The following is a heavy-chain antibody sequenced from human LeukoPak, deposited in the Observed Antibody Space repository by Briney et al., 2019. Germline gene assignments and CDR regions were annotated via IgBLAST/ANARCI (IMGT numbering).Heavy chain of an antibody. D-gene: IGHD3-22*01. CDR3: ARGLYYFDTSGYLYY. V-gene: IGHV3-38-3*01. CDR2: ISGGST. Sequence: PGGSLRLSCAASGFTVSSNEMSWVRQAPGKGLEWVSSISGGSTYYADSRKGRFTISRDNSKNTLYLQMNSLRAEDTAVYYCARGLYYFDTSGYLYYWGQGTLVTVSS. CDR1: GFTVSSNE. J-gene: IGHJ4*02.